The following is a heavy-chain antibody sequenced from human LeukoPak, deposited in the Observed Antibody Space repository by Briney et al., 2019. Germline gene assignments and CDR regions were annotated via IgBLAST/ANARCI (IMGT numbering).Heavy chain of an antibody. CDR1: GGSISSSRYY. CDR3: ARHFHGSGYVVDF. D-gene: IGHD6-13*01. Sequence: SETLSLTCTVSGGSISSSRYYWGWIRQPPGRGLEWIGSIHYSGGTYYNPSLKSRVTISVDTTKNQFSLKLTSVTAADTAVYFCARHFHGSGYVVDFWGQGTLVTVSS. CDR2: IHYSGGT. V-gene: IGHV4-39*01. J-gene: IGHJ4*02.